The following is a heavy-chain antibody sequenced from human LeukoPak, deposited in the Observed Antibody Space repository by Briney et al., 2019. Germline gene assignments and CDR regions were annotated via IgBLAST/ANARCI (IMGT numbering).Heavy chain of an antibody. V-gene: IGHV3-7*01. CDR3: ARDRNKQRTSSSTSCYKDY. Sequence: PGGSLRLSCAASGFTFSSYWMSWVRQAPGKGLEWVANIKQDGSEKYYVDSVKGRFTISRDNAKNSLYLQMNSLRAEDTAVYYCARDRNKQRTSSSTSCYKDYWGQGTLVTVSS. D-gene: IGHD2-2*02. J-gene: IGHJ4*02. CDR1: GFTFSSYW. CDR2: IKQDGSEK.